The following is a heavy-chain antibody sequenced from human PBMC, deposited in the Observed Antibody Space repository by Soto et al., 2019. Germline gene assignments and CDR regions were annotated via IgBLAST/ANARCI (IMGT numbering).Heavy chain of an antibody. CDR1: GFTFDDYA. D-gene: IGHD1-26*01. CDR3: AKRVGRCQPFDY. J-gene: IGHJ4*02. V-gene: IGHV3-9*01. CDR2: ISWNSGRI. Sequence: EVQLVESGGGLVQPGRSLRLSCAASGFTFDDYAMHWVRQAPGKGLAWVSGISWNSGRIDYAGSVTGRFTISRDNAKKSLYLQMNIRRDEDTAFYYGAKRVGRCQPFDYWGQGTLVTVSS.